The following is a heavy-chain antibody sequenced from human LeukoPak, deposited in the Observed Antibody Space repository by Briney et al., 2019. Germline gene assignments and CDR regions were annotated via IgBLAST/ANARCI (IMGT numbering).Heavy chain of an antibody. D-gene: IGHD3-22*01. CDR2: ISGSGGST. J-gene: IGHJ4*02. CDR3: AKDGVYYYDSSLYYFDY. Sequence: GGSLRLSCAASGFTFSSYAMSWVRQAPGKGLEWVSAISGSGGSTYYADSVKGRFTISRDNSKNTLCLQMNSLRAEDTAVYYCAKDGVYYYDSSLYYFDYWGQGTLVTVSS. V-gene: IGHV3-23*01. CDR1: GFTFSSYA.